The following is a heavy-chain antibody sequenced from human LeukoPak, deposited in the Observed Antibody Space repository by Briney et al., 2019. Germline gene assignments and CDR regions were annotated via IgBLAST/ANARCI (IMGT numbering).Heavy chain of an antibody. D-gene: IGHD1-26*01. CDR2: IYGGGST. Sequence: SGGSLRLSCGASGFTVNSNYMAWVRQAPGKGLEWVAFIYGGGSTHYSESVRGRFTISRHNSNNTLYLQMNSLRAEDTAVYYCARELPTADGMDVWGQGTTVTVSS. CDR3: ARELPTADGMDV. CDR1: GFTVNSNY. V-gene: IGHV3-66*01. J-gene: IGHJ6*02.